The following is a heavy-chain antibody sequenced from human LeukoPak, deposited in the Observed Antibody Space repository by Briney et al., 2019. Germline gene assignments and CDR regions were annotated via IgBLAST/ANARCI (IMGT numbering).Heavy chain of an antibody. D-gene: IGHD4-17*01. CDR3: ARLSNGDYVDY. Sequence: GESLKLFCKGYRYSYTCYWIRWVRQMPGNGLEWMGIIYPGDSDTRYSPSFQGQVTISADKSISTAYLQWSSLKASDTAMYYCARLSNGDYVDYWGQGTLVTVSS. CDR2: IYPGDSDT. J-gene: IGHJ4*02. CDR1: RYSYTCYW. V-gene: IGHV5-51*01.